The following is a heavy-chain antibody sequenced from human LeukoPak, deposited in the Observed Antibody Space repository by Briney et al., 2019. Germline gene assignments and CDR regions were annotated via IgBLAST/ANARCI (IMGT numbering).Heavy chain of an antibody. J-gene: IGHJ3*02. CDR2: IYNDGST. V-gene: IGHV3-53*01. CDR3: ARNILFAFDI. CDR1: GLTDSSSY. Sequence: PGGSLRLSCAASGLTDSSSYMSWVRQAPGKGLEWVSIIYNDGSTYYADSMKGRFTISRDNSKNTLYLQVNSLRAEDTAMYYCARNILFAFDIWGQGTMVTVSS.